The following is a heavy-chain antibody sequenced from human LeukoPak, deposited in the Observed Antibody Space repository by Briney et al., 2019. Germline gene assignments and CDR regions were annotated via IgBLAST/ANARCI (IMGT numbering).Heavy chain of an antibody. CDR1: GFTLSIYW. D-gene: IGHD3-9*01. V-gene: IGHV3-74*01. Sequence: GGSLRLSCVGSGFTLSIYWMYWIRQSPGKGLLWVARINPDGSIADYTDSVKGRFTISRDNAKNSLYLQMNSLRAEDTAVYYCARAFYDFLTGYPAYFDYWGQGTLVTVSS. J-gene: IGHJ4*02. CDR3: ARAFYDFLTGYPAYFDY. CDR2: INPDGSIA.